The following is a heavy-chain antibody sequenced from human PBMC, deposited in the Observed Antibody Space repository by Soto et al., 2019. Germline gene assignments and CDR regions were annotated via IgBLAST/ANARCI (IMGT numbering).Heavy chain of an antibody. J-gene: IGHJ4*02. V-gene: IGHV4-59*01. CDR3: ARPSIAAAGILDY. D-gene: IGHD6-13*01. CDR1: GGSISSYY. Sequence: PSETLSLTCTVSGGSISSYYWSWIRQPPGKGPEWIGYIYYSGSTNYNPSLKSRVTISVDTSKNQFSLNLSSVTAADTAVYYCARPSIAAAGILDYWGQGTLVTVSS. CDR2: IYYSGST.